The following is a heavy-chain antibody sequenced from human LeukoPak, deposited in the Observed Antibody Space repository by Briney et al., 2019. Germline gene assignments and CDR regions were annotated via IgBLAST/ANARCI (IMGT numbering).Heavy chain of an antibody. V-gene: IGHV3-48*01. CDR1: GFSFSSYS. CDR2: ISSSRNTI. Sequence: PGGSLRLSCAASGFSFSSYSMNWVRQAPGKGLEWVSYISSSRNTIYYAASVKGRFTISRDNAKNSLYLQMNSLRAEDTAVYYCARAGTKYTSSWLNYYYMDVWGKGTTVTVSS. D-gene: IGHD6-13*01. CDR3: ARAGTKYTSSWLNYYYMDV. J-gene: IGHJ6*03.